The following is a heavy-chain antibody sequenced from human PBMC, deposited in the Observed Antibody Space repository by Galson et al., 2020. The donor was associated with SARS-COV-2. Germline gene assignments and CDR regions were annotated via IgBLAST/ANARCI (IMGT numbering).Heavy chain of an antibody. CDR3: ARFSLDGWTDYVWGSYRPEQPSSYYFDY. V-gene: IGHV4-34*01. D-gene: IGHD3-16*02. J-gene: IGHJ4*02. CDR1: GGSLSGYY. Sequence: SQTLSLTCAVYGGSLSGYYWSWIRQPPGKGLEWIGEINHIGSTHYNPSPKRRVTISVDTSKNQFSLKLSSVTAADTAVYYCARFSLDGWTDYVWGSYRPEQPSSYYFDYWGQGTLVTVSS. CDR2: INHIGST.